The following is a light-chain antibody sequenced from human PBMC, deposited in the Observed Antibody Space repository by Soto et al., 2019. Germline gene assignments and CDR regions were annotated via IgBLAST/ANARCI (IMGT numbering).Light chain of an antibody. V-gene: IGKV3-15*01. CDR3: QQYNNWPFS. Sequence: EIRMTQSPGTLSVSPGERATLSCRAAQGVTTNFAWYQQKSVQSPRLLIYDVSNRATGVPARFSGSGSETDFTLTISGLRSEDSAVYFCQQYNNWPFSFGQGTRLEIK. J-gene: IGKJ5*01. CDR2: DVS. CDR1: QGVTTN.